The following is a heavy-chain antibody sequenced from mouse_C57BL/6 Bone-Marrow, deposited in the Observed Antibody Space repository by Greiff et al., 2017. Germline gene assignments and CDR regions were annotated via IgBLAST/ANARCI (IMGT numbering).Heavy chain of an antibody. CDR2: ISSGSSTI. CDR1: GFTFSDYG. CDR3: ARRVLDY. J-gene: IGHJ2*01. Sequence: EVMLVESGGGLVQPGGSLTLSCAASGFTFSDYGMHWVRPAPEKGLEWVAYISSGSSTIYYAATVKGRFTISSDHAKNTLFLQMTRLRSEATSMLYCARRVLDYWGQGTTLTVSS. V-gene: IGHV5-17*01.